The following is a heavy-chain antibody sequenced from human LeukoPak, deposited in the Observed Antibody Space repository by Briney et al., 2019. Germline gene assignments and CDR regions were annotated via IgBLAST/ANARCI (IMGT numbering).Heavy chain of an antibody. D-gene: IGHD1-26*01. V-gene: IGHV3-73*01. Sequence: GGSLKLSCAASGFTFSGSAIHWVRQASGKGLEWVGRITSKANSYATAYVASVKGRFTISRDDSKNTAYLQMNSLKTEDTAVYYCTSTPYSGTHNWGQGTLVTVSS. CDR1: GFTFSGSA. J-gene: IGHJ4*02. CDR3: TSTPYSGTHN. CDR2: ITSKANSYAT.